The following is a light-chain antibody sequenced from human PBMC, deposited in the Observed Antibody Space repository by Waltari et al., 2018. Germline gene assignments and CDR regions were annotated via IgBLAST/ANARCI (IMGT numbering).Light chain of an antibody. J-gene: IGLJ2*01. V-gene: IGLV4-69*01. CDR1: SGHSSYA. Sequence: QLVLPQSPSASASLGASVKLTCTLSSGHSSYAISRHQQQPEKGPRYLMKLNSDGSHSKGDGIPDRFSGSSSGAERYLTISSLQSEDEADYYCQTWGTGIVVFGGGTKLTVL. CDR2: LNSDGSH. CDR3: QTWGTGIVV.